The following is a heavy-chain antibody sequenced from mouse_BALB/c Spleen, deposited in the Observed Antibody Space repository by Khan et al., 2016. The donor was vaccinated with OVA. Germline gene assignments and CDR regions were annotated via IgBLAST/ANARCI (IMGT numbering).Heavy chain of an antibody. CDR1: GYTFTDYY. CDR3: ARRNYFGNTFAY. D-gene: IGHD1-2*01. CDR2: ISPGSGDT. Sequence: QVQLKESGAELARPGASVKLSCKASGYTFTDYYINWVKQRTGQGLEWIGEISPGSGDTSYNEKFKGKATLTADKSSSTVYMQLSSLTAEASAVYFCARRNYFGNTFAYWGQGTLVTVSA. J-gene: IGHJ3*01. V-gene: IGHV1-77*01.